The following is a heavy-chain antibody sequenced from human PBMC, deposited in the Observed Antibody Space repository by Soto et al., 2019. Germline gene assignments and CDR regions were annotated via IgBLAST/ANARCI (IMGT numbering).Heavy chain of an antibody. CDR3: ASNYCSGGSCYYGMDV. J-gene: IGHJ6*02. V-gene: IGHV5-10-1*01. CDR1: GYSFTSYW. D-gene: IGHD2-15*01. Sequence: PGESLKISCKGSGYSFTSYWISWVRQMPGKGLEWMGRIDPSDSYTNYSPSFQGHVTISADKSISTAYLQWSSLKASDTAMYYCASNYCSGGSCYYGMDVWGQGTTVTVSS. CDR2: IDPSDSYT.